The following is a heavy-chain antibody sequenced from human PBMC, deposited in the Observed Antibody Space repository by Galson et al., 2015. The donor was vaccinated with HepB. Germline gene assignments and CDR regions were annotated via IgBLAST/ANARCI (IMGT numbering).Heavy chain of an antibody. V-gene: IGHV3-30*04. D-gene: IGHD6-19*01. CDR1: GFTFSSYA. Sequence: SLRLSCAASGFTFSSYAMNWVRQAPGKGLEWVAVLSSHGDNEYYADSVKGRFTISRDNSKNILYLQMNRLRAEDTAVYSCARDAPFDSSGWTNWFDPWGQGTLVTVSS. J-gene: IGHJ5*02. CDR2: LSSHGDNE. CDR3: ARDAPFDSSGWTNWFDP.